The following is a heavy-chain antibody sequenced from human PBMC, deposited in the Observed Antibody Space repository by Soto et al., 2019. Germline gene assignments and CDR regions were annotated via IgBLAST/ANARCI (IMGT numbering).Heavy chain of an antibody. V-gene: IGHV3-15*01. D-gene: IGHD3-3*01. CDR3: TTGSLEWLLGRPRGWVDY. CDR2: IKSKTDGGTT. J-gene: IGHJ4*02. CDR1: GFTFSNAW. Sequence: EVQLVESGGGLVKPGGSLRLSCAASGFTFSNAWMSWVRQAPGKGLEWVGRIKSKTDGGTTDYAAPVKGRFTISRDDSKNMLYLQMNSLKTEDTAVYYCTTGSLEWLLGRPRGWVDYWGQGTLVTVSS.